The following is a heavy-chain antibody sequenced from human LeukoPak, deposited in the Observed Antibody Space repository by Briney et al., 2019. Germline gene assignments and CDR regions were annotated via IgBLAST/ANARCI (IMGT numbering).Heavy chain of an antibody. J-gene: IGHJ4*02. Sequence: GASVKVSCKASGYTFINYYMHWVRQAPGQGLEWMGIINPSGGGTSYAQKFQGRVTMTRDTSTSTVYMEVSSLSSDDTAVFYCATVSVSSSSGFDYWGQGTLVTVSS. CDR1: GYTFINYY. CDR2: INPSGGGT. CDR3: ATVSVSSSSGFDY. D-gene: IGHD6-6*01. V-gene: IGHV1-46*01.